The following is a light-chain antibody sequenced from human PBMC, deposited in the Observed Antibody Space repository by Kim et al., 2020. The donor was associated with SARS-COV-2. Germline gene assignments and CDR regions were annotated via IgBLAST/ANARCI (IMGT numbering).Light chain of an antibody. CDR3: QQYNSYSG. V-gene: IGKV1-5*03. Sequence: SATVGDRVTIPCRASQSISSWLAWYQQKPGKAPKLLIYKASSLESGVPSRFSGSGSGTEFTLTISSLQPDDFATYYCQQYNSYSGFGQGTKVDIK. J-gene: IGKJ1*01. CDR1: QSISSW. CDR2: KAS.